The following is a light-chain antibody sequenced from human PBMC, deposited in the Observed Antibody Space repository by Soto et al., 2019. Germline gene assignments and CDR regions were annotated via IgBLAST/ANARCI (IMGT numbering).Light chain of an antibody. CDR1: QSISTT. V-gene: IGKV3-15*01. CDR3: QQYNRWVT. Sequence: IVLTQSPVTLSVSPGERATLSCRTGQSISTTLSWYQQKPGQASRLLIYGASTGAGGVAAWCGGSASGKEFTLTIDSLQSEDFAVYCCQQYNRWVTFGGGTKVDIK. CDR2: GAS. J-gene: IGKJ4*01.